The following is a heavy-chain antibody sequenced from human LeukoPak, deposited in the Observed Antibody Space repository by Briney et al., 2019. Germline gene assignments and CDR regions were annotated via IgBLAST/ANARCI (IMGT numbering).Heavy chain of an antibody. J-gene: IGHJ6*02. CDR2: TYYRSKWYN. CDR3: ATYCSSTSCYRSQALPSDYYYYYGMDV. CDR1: GDSVSSNSAA. D-gene: IGHD2-2*01. Sequence: SQTLSLTCAISGDSVSSNSAAWNWIRQSPSRGLEWLGRTYYRSKWYNDYAVSVKSRITINPDTSKNQFSLQLNSATPEDTAVYYCATYCSSTSCYRSQALPSDYYYYYGMDVWGQGTTVTVSS. V-gene: IGHV6-1*01.